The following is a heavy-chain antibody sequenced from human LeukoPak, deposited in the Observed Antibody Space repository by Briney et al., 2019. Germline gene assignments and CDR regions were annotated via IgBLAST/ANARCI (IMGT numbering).Heavy chain of an antibody. CDR2: IYPGDSDT. D-gene: IGHD2-21*02. CDR1: GYSFTSYW. J-gene: IGHJ1*01. Sequence: GESLKISCKGSGYSFTSYWIGWVRQMPRKGLEWMGIIYPGDSDTRYSPSFQGQVTISADKSISTAYLQWSSLKASDTAMYYCARGSYCGGDCYLEYFQHWGQGTLVTVSS. CDR3: ARGSYCGGDCYLEYFQH. V-gene: IGHV5-51*01.